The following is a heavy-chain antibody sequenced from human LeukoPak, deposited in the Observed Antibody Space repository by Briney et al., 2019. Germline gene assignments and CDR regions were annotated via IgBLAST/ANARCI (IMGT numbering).Heavy chain of an antibody. CDR3: ARGRPTTSIAAAGVNWFDP. V-gene: IGHV1-69*06. D-gene: IGHD6-13*01. J-gene: IGHJ5*02. Sequence: SVKLSCKSSGGTFSIYAISWVRQAPGQGLEWMGGIIPIFGTANYAQKFQGRVTITADKSTSTAYMELSSLRSEDTAVYYCARGRPTTSIAAAGVNWFDPWGQGTLVTVSS. CDR2: IIPIFGTA. CDR1: GGTFSIYA.